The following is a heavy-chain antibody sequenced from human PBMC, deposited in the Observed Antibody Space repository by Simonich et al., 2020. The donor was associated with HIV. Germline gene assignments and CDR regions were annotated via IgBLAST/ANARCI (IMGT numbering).Heavy chain of an antibody. CDR2: INHKGRT. CDR3: ARGGGNPNY. CDR1: GGSFSDYY. D-gene: IGHD1-1*01. J-gene: IGHJ4*02. V-gene: IGHV4-34*01. Sequence: QVQLQQWGAGLLNPSATLSLTCTFSGGSFSDYYWNWIRQPPGKGLEWIGEINHKGRTNYTPSLKMRVSISIDTSKNQFSLKLSSVTAADTAVYYCARGGGNPNYWGQGTLVTVSS.